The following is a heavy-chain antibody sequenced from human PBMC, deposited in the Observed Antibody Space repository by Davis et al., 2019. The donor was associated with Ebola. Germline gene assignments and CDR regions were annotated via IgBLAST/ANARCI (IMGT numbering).Heavy chain of an antibody. CDR2: IDPSDSYT. CDR1: GYSFTSYW. D-gene: IGHD2-2*02. CDR3: ARRERYCSSTSCYTDY. V-gene: IGHV5-10-1*01. Sequence: KVFCKGSGYSFTSYWISWVRQMPGKGLEWMGRIDPSDSYTNYSPSFQGHVTISADKSISTAYLQWSSLKASDTAMYYCARRERYCSSTSCYTDYRGQGTLVTVSS. J-gene: IGHJ4*02.